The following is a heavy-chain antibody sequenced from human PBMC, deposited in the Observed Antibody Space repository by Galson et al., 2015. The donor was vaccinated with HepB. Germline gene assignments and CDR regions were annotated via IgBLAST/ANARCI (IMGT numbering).Heavy chain of an antibody. CDR3: ARQQGSARGLFDY. V-gene: IGHV4-39*07. Sequence: SETLSLTCTVSGGFITDSSYFWDWIRQPPGKGLEWIGSIYHSGSTYYNPSLKSRVTISVDTSKNQFSLNLNSLTAADTAVFYCARQQGSARGLFDYWGREYWSPSPQ. D-gene: IGHD3-10*01. J-gene: IGHJ4*02. CDR2: IYHSGST. CDR1: GGFITDSSYF.